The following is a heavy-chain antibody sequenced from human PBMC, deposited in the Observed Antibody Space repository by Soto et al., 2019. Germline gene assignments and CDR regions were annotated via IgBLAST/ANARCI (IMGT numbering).Heavy chain of an antibody. J-gene: IGHJ6*02. D-gene: IGHD6-13*01. V-gene: IGHV3-11*06. Sequence: GGSLRLSCAASGFTFSDYYMSWIRQAPGKGLEWVSYISSSSRYTNYADSVKGRFTISRDNSKNSLYLHINSLRAEDTAVYYLASGNGSSTSPSDYYYYGMDVWGQGTTVTVSS. CDR2: ISSSSRYT. CDR1: GFTFSDYY. CDR3: ASGNGSSTSPSDYYYYGMDV.